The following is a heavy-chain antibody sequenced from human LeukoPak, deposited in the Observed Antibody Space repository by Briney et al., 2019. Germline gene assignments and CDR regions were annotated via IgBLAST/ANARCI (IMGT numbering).Heavy chain of an antibody. D-gene: IGHD5-12*01. CDR2: IIPIFGTA. Sequence: ASVKVSCKASGGTFSSYANSWVRQAPGQGLEWMGGIIPIFGTANYAQKFQGRVTITADESTSTAYMELSSLRSEDTAVYYCARWLRLVRGGYNWFDPWGQGTLVTVSS. CDR3: ARWLRLVRGGYNWFDP. V-gene: IGHV1-69*13. CDR1: GGTFSSYA. J-gene: IGHJ5*02.